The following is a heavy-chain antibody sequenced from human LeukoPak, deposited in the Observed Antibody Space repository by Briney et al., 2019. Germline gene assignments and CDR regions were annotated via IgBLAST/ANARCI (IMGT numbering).Heavy chain of an antibody. CDR2: ISSSGLTT. Sequence: GGSLRLSCVASGFTFSSHAMTWVRQAPGKGLEWVSVISSSGLTTHYADSVKGRCTTSRDNFKDTVYLHMNNLRADDTALYYCAKSLWFEDHDAYDIWGQGTMVTVSS. CDR3: AKSLWFEDHDAYDI. J-gene: IGHJ3*02. V-gene: IGHV3-23*01. D-gene: IGHD3-10*01. CDR1: GFTFSSHA.